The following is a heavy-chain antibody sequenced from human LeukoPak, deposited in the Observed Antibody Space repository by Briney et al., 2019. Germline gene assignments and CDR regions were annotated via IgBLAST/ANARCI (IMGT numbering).Heavy chain of an antibody. J-gene: IGHJ4*02. CDR2: IYSGGST. D-gene: IGHD3-10*01. CDR1: EFSVGSNY. V-gene: IGHV3-53*01. CDR3: AKSRGSGLFDY. Sequence: GGSLRLSCAASEFSVGSNYMTWVRQAPGEGLEWVSLIYSGGSTYYADSVKGRFTISRDNSKNTLYLQMNSLRADDTAVYYCAKSRGSGLFDYWGQGTLVTVAS.